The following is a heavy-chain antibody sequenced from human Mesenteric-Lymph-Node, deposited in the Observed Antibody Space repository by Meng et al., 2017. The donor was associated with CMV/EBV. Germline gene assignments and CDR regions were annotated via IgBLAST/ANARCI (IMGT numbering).Heavy chain of an antibody. D-gene: IGHD3-10*01. V-gene: IGHV7-4-1*02. CDR1: GYTFNFYG. CDR2: INTNSGNG. CDR3: ARDQGSGSIGDY. Sequence: KASGYTFNFYGLTWVRQAPGQGLEWMGWINTNSGNGRYAQDFTGRFVFSLDTSVNTAYLQISSLKAEDTAVYYCARDQGSGSIGDYWGQGTLVTVSS. J-gene: IGHJ4*02.